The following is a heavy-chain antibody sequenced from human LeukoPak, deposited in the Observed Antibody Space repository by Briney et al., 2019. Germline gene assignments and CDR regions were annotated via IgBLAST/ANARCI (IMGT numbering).Heavy chain of an antibody. Sequence: GGSLRLSCAASGFTFSSYWMSWVRQAPGKGLEWVANIKQDGSEKYYVDSVKGRFTISRDNSKNTLYLQMNSLRAEDTAVYYCARGEGYSYGSNWFDPWGQGTLVTVSS. J-gene: IGHJ5*02. D-gene: IGHD5-18*01. V-gene: IGHV3-7*03. CDR2: IKQDGSEK. CDR1: GFTFSSYW. CDR3: ARGEGYSYGSNWFDP.